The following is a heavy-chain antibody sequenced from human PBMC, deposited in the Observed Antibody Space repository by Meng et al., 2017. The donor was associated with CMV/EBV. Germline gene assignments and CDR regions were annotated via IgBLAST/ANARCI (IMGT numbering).Heavy chain of an antibody. CDR2: IYTSGST. J-gene: IGHJ5*02. Sequence: QVQLQESGPGLVKPSDTLSLPCTVSGVSISSYYWSWIRQPAGKGLEWIGRIYTSGSTNYNPSLKSRVTMSADTSKNQFSLKLSSVTAADTAVYYCARDLMNCSSTSCANWFDPWGQGTLVTVSS. V-gene: IGHV4-4*07. CDR1: GVSISSYY. CDR3: ARDLMNCSSTSCANWFDP. D-gene: IGHD2-2*01.